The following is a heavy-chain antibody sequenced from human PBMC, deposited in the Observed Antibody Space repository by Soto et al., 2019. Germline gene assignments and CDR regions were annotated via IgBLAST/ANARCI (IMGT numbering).Heavy chain of an antibody. D-gene: IGHD3-22*01. CDR3: ARGSPMYDYDSSGYYYVENDY. J-gene: IGHJ4*02. Sequence: PSETLSLTCTVSGGSISSYYWSWIRQPPGKGLEWIGYIYYSGSTNYNPSLKSRVTISVDTSKNQYSLKLSSVTAADTAVYYCARGSPMYDYDSSGYYYVENDYWGQGTLVTVSS. CDR2: IYYSGST. V-gene: IGHV4-59*12. CDR1: GGSISSYY.